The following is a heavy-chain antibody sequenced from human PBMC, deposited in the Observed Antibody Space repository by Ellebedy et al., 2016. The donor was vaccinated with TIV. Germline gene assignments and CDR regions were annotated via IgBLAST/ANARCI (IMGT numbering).Heavy chain of an antibody. D-gene: IGHD2-15*01. CDR3: ARASPDCSGCSCYSPYFDY. CDR2: INHSGST. V-gene: IGHV4-34*01. Sequence: GSLRLXXAVYGGSFSGYYWSWIRQPPGKGLEWIGEINHSGSTNYNLSLKSRVTISVDRSKNQFSLKLSSVTAADTAVYYCARASPDCSGCSCYSPYFDYWGQGTLVTVSS. CDR1: GGSFSGYY. J-gene: IGHJ4*02.